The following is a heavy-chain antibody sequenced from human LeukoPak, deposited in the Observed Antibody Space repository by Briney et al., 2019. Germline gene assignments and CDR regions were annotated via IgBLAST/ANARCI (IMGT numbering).Heavy chain of an antibody. J-gene: IGHJ4*02. V-gene: IGHV3-74*01. D-gene: IGHD4-23*01. CDR1: GFTFSSYW. CDR2: INSDGSST. CDR3: AKDNDYGGKAD. Sequence: GGSLRLSCAASGFTFSSYWMHWVRQAPGKGLVWVSRINSDGSSTSYADSVKGRFTISRDNAKNSLYLQMNSLRAEDTALYYCAKDNDYGGKADWGQGTLVTVSS.